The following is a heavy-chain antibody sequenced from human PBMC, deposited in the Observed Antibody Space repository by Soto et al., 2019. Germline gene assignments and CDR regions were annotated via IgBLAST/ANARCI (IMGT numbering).Heavy chain of an antibody. V-gene: IGHV1-69*06. D-gene: IGHD2-21*01. Sequence: SVKVSCKASGGSFSSYAISWVRQVPGQGLEWMGGIVPQFRTSKYAQKFQGRVTITADKSTNTAYMELRSLRSEDTAVYYCVRIVVPGFGSYYGTDVWGQGTTVTVSS. CDR2: IVPQFRTS. J-gene: IGHJ6*02. CDR1: GGSFSSYA. CDR3: VRIVVPGFGSYYGTDV.